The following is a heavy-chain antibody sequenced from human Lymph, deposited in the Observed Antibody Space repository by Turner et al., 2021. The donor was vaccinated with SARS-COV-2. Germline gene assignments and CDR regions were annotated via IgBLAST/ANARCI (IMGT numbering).Heavy chain of an antibody. Sequence: QVQLQESGPGLVKPSGTLSLTCAVSGGSISSSNWWSWVRQPPGKGLEWIGEIYHSGNTNYNPSLKSRVTISVDKSKNQFSLKLSSVTAADTAVYYWATKYCSGGSCSYYDYWGQGTLVTVSS. CDR2: IYHSGNT. CDR3: ATKYCSGGSCSYYDY. D-gene: IGHD2-15*01. V-gene: IGHV4-4*02. CDR1: GGSISSSNW. J-gene: IGHJ4*02.